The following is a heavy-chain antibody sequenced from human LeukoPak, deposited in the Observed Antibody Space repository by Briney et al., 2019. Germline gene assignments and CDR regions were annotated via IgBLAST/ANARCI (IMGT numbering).Heavy chain of an antibody. CDR1: GGSISSGDYY. V-gene: IGHV4-30-4*01. CDR3: ARGHGDDYGDYSYWFDP. D-gene: IGHD4-17*01. Sequence: SQTLSLTCTVSGGSISSGDYYWSWIRQPPGKGLEWIGYIYYSGSTYYNPSLKSRVTISVDTSKNQFSLKLSSVTAADTAVYYCARGHGDDYGDYSYWFDPWGQGTLVTVSS. J-gene: IGHJ5*02. CDR2: IYYSGST.